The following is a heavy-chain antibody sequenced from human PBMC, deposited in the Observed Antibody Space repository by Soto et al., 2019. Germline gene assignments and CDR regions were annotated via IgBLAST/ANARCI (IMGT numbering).Heavy chain of an antibody. V-gene: IGHV4-39*01. CDR3: ARHYSTEDPSGFRWFDP. J-gene: IGHJ5*02. CDR2: IYYSGST. CDR1: GGSISSSSYY. Sequence: QLQLQESGPGLVKPSETLSLTCTVSGGSISSSSYYWGWIRQPPGKGLEWIGSIYYSGSTYYNPSLKSRVTISVDTSKNQFSLKLSSVTAADTAVYYCARHYSTEDPSGFRWFDPWGQGTLVTVSS. D-gene: IGHD2-21*01.